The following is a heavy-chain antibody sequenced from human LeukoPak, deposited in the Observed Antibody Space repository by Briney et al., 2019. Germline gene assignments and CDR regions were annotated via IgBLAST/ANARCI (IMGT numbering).Heavy chain of an antibody. V-gene: IGHV1-69-2*01. CDR2: VDPEDGET. CDR3: ATLTGHAPEGQDAFDI. CDR1: GYTFTDYY. J-gene: IGHJ3*02. Sequence: ASVKISCKVSGYTFTDYYMHWGQQAPGKGLEWMGLVDPEDGETIYAEKFQGRVTITADTSTDTAYMELSSLRSEDTAVYYCATLTGHAPEGQDAFDIWGQGTMVTVSS. D-gene: IGHD3-9*01.